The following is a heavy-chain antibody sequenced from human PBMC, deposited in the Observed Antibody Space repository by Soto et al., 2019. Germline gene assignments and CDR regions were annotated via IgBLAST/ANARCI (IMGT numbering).Heavy chain of an antibody. J-gene: IGHJ5*02. CDR2: INAGNGNT. D-gene: IGHD3-3*01. CDR1: GYTFTSYA. V-gene: IGHV1-3*01. CDR3: ASSITIFGVVPDVNWFHP. Sequence: ASVKVSCKASGYTFTSYAMHWVRQAPGQRLEWMGWINAGNGNTKYSQKFQGRVTITRDTSASTAYMELSSLRSEDTAVYYCASSITIFGVVPDVNWFHPWGQGTLVTVSS.